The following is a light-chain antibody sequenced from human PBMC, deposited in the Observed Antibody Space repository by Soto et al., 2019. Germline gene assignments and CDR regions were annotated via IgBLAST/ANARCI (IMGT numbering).Light chain of an antibody. CDR2: GNS. Sequence: QLVLTQPPSVSGAPGQRVTISCTGSSSNIGAGYDVHWYQQLPGTAPKLLIYGNSNRPSGVPDRFSGSKPGTSASLAITGLQAEDEADYYCQSYDSSLSVVFGGGTKVTVL. CDR3: QSYDSSLSVV. J-gene: IGLJ2*01. CDR1: SSNIGAGYD. V-gene: IGLV1-40*01.